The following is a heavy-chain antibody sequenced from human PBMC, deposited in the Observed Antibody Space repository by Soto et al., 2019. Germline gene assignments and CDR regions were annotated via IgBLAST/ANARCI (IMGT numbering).Heavy chain of an antibody. D-gene: IGHD3-22*01. CDR1: GGTLSSYA. CDR2: IIPIFGTA. Sequence: GASVKVSCKASGGTLSSYAISWVRQAPGQGLEWMGGIIPIFGTANYAQKFQGRVTITADESTSTAYMELSSLRSEDTAVYYCARAEDYDSSGYNFDYWGQGTLVTVSS. CDR3: ARAEDYDSSGYNFDY. J-gene: IGHJ4*02. V-gene: IGHV1-69*13.